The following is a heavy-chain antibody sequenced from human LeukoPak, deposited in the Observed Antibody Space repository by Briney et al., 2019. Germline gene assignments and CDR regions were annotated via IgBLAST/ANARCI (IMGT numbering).Heavy chain of an antibody. CDR1: GGSISSY. Sequence: TSETLSLTCTVSGGSISSYWSWIRQPAGKGLEWIGRTYASGNNNYNTDYNPSLTSRVTMSVDTSKNQFSLKLTSVTAADTAVYYCARDSGTTGEVKFDPWGQGTLVTVSS. D-gene: IGHD3-10*01. J-gene: IGHJ5*02. CDR3: ARDSGTTGEVKFDP. CDR2: TYASGNNNYNT. V-gene: IGHV4-4*07.